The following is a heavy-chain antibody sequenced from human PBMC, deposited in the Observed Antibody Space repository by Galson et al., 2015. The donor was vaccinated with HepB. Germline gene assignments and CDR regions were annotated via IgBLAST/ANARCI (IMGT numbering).Heavy chain of an antibody. Sequence: SLRLSCAASGFTFSSYAMSWVRQAPGKGLEWVSAISGSGGSTYYADSVKGRFTISRDNSKNTLYLQMNSLRAEDTAVYYCAKDRGGNYYDSSGTGDWGQGTLVTVSS. V-gene: IGHV3-23*01. CDR3: AKDRGGNYYDSSGTGD. CDR2: ISGSGGST. J-gene: IGHJ4*02. CDR1: GFTFSSYA. D-gene: IGHD3-22*01.